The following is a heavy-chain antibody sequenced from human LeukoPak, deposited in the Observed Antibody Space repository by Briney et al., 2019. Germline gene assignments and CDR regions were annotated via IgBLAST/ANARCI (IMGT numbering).Heavy chain of an antibody. CDR1: GFTFSNYA. V-gene: IGHV3-23*01. CDR2: LSDSGVHT. CDR3: AKKAHYDAYAKYFDY. J-gene: IGHJ4*02. Sequence: AGGSLRLSCAASGFTFSNYAMTWVRQAPGKGLEWVSILSDSGVHTYYADSVKGRFTISRDNSNNMLYLQMNSLRAEDTAVYYCAKKAHYDAYAKYFDYWGQGTLVTVSS. D-gene: IGHD4-17*01.